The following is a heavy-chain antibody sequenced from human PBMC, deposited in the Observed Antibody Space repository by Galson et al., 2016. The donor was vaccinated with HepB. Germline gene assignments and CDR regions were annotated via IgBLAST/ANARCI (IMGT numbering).Heavy chain of an antibody. CDR2: ISPSTSYT. CDR3: ERGALDDIGIFWYFDV. Sequence: SLRLSCAASGFTFSDYYMNWIRQAPGKGLEWVSYISPSTSYTNYADSVKGRFTISRDNAKNSLSLQMNSLRVEDTAVYYCERGALDDIGIFWYFDVWGRGTLVTVSS. CDR1: GFTFSDYY. V-gene: IGHV3-11*06. J-gene: IGHJ2*01. D-gene: IGHD2-15*01.